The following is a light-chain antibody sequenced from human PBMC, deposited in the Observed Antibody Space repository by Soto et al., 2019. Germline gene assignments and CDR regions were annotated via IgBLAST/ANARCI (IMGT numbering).Light chain of an antibody. Sequence: IVLTQSPGTLSLSPGERATLSCRASQSVRSNYLAWYQQRPGQSPRLLIYVASSRATDIPDRFSGSGSGTDLTLTISRLEPEDFAGYYCQHYDGSPDHTCRQGTRRESK. CDR3: QHYDGSPDHT. V-gene: IGKV3-20*01. J-gene: IGKJ5*01. CDR1: QSVRSNY. CDR2: VAS.